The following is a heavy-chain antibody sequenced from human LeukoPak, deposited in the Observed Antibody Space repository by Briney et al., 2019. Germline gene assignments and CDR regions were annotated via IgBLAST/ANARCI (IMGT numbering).Heavy chain of an antibody. CDR3: ARLGYCSSTSCLDAFDI. CDR2: IYYSGST. Sequence: PSGTLSLTCTVSGGSISSSSYYWGWIRQPPGKGLEWIGSIYYSGSTYYNPSLKSRVTISVDTSKNQFSLKLSSVTAADTAVYYCARLGYCSSTSCLDAFDIWGQGTMVTVSS. D-gene: IGHD2-2*01. CDR1: GGSISSSSYY. J-gene: IGHJ3*02. V-gene: IGHV4-39*01.